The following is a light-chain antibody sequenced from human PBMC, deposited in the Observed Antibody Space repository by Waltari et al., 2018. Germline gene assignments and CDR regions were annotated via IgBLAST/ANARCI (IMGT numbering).Light chain of an antibody. CDR3: QQFLSLPFT. J-gene: IGKJ3*01. CDR2: WAS. V-gene: IGKV4-1*01. CDR1: QNILYSSNNTNY. Sequence: DLVVTQSPDSLAVSLGERATINCKSSQNILYSSNNTNYLAWYQQKPGQLPKLLIYWASTRESVAPDGCSGSGSGTDSTLTISSLQAEEVAVYYCQQFLSLPFTFGPGTTVDIK.